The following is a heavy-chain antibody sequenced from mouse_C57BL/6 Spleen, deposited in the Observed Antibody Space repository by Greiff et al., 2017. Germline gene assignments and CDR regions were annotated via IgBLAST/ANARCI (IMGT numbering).Heavy chain of an antibody. Sequence: VQLQQPGAELVKPGASVKVSCKASGYTFTSYWMHWVTQRPGQGLEWLGRIHPSDSDTNYNQKFKGKATLTVDKSSSTAYMQLSSLTSEDSAVYYCAINRGFADAMDYWGQGTSVTVSS. CDR3: AINRGFADAMDY. D-gene: IGHD3-1*01. V-gene: IGHV1-74*01. CDR1: GYTFTSYW. CDR2: IHPSDSDT. J-gene: IGHJ4*01.